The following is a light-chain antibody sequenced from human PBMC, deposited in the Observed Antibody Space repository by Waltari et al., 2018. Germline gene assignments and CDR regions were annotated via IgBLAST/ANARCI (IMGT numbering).Light chain of an antibody. V-gene: IGKV1-5*03. CDR3: QQYDNYWT. CDR1: QIITNW. Sequence: DIQMTQSPSTLSASVGDRVTITCRASQIITNWLAWYQQKPGKAPKLLIYKAYNLESGVPSRFSGSGSGTEFTLTISSLQPDDFATYYCQQYDNYWTFGQGTKVEIK. CDR2: KAY. J-gene: IGKJ1*01.